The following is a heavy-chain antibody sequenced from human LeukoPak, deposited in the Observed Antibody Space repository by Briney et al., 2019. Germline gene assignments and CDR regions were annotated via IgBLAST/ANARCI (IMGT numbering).Heavy chain of an antibody. J-gene: IGHJ4*02. V-gene: IGHV4-61*01. Sequence: SSETLSLTCTVSGGSVSSGSYYWSWIRQPPGKGLEWIGYIYYSGSTNYNPSLKSRVTISVDTSKNQFSLKLSSVTAADTAVYYCAPLGSSGYHFDYWGQGTLVTVSS. D-gene: IGHD3-22*01. CDR2: IYYSGST. CDR1: GGSVSSGSYY. CDR3: APLGSSGYHFDY.